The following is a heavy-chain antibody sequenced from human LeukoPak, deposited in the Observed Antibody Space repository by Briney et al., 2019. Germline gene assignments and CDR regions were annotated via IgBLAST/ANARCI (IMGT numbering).Heavy chain of an antibody. D-gene: IGHD3-22*01. CDR2: ISSSSSYI. CDR1: GFTFSSYS. V-gene: IGHV3-21*01. CDR3: AKETGYEGSGYFSDC. Sequence: GGSLRLSCAASGFTFSSYSMNWVRQAPGKGLEWVSSISSSSSYIYYADSVKGRFTISRDNAKNSLYLQMNSLRAEDTAVYYCAKETGYEGSGYFSDCWGQGTLVAVSS. J-gene: IGHJ4*02.